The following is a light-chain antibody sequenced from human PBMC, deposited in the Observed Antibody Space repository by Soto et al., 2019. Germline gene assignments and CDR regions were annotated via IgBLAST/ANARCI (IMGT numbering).Light chain of an antibody. V-gene: IGKV3-20*01. CDR2: GAS. CDR3: QRYDAAPT. Sequence: EIVLTQSPGTLPLSAGERATLSCRSSQTVPNNYLVWYQQKPGQTPTVLIYGASNRAAGIPDRFSGSGSGTYFTLAIGSLDPEDFPVYYCQRYDAAPTFGQGTRVE. CDR1: QTVPNNY. J-gene: IGKJ1*01.